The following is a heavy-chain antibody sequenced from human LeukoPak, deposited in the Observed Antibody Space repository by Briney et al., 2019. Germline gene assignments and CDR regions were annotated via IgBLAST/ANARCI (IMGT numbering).Heavy chain of an antibody. V-gene: IGHV4-39*01. Sequence: SETLSLTCTVSGVSISSSNSYWGWIRQPPGKGLEWIGSIYYSGSTYYNPSLKSRVTISVDTSKNQFSLKLSSVTAADTAVYYCASASDYYDSSGDPDWFDPWGQGTLVTVSS. J-gene: IGHJ5*02. CDR1: GVSISSSNSY. D-gene: IGHD3-22*01. CDR2: IYYSGST. CDR3: ASASDYYDSSGDPDWFDP.